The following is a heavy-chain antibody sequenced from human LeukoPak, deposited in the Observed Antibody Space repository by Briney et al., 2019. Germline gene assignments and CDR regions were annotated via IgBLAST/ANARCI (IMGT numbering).Heavy chain of an antibody. CDR3: AVGVLYYYDSSGYHQPDY. CDR2: ISAYNGNT. CDR1: GYTFTSYG. D-gene: IGHD3-22*01. V-gene: IGHV1-18*01. J-gene: IGHJ4*02. Sequence: GASVKVSCKASGYTFTSYGISWVRQAPGQGLEWMGWISAYNGNTNYAQKLQGRVTMTTDTSTSTAYMELRSLRSDDTAVYYCAVGVLYYYDSSGYHQPDYWGQGTLVTVSS.